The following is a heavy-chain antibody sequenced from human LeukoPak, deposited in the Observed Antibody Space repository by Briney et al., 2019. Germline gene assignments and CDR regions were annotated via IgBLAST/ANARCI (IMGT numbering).Heavy chain of an antibody. CDR2: ISSSSSTI. D-gene: IGHD3-10*01. V-gene: IGHV3-48*02. CDR3: ARDYGSGSYWFDY. J-gene: IGHJ4*02. Sequence: GGSLRLSCAASGFTFSSYRMNWVRQAPGKGLEWVSYISSSSSTIYYADSVQGRFTITRDNAKNSLYLQMNSLRDEDTAVYYCARDYGSGSYWFDYWGQGTLVTVSS. CDR1: GFTFSSYR.